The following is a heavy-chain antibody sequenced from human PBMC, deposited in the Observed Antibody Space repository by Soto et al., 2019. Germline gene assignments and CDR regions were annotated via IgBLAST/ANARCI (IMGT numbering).Heavy chain of an antibody. Sequence: PGGSLRLSCAASGFTFSNYAMSWVRQAPGSGLEWVSSISGSGGSTFYTNSVKGRFTISRDNFRNTLYLQMNSLRAEDTAVYYCARDFDYWGQGTLVTVSS. CDR3: ARDFDY. V-gene: IGHV3-23*01. CDR2: ISGSGGST. J-gene: IGHJ4*02. CDR1: GFTFSNYA.